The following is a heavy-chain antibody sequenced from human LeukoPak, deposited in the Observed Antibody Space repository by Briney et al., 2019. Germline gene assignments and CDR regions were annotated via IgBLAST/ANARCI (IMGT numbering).Heavy chain of an antibody. V-gene: IGHV1-2*02. Sequence: ASVKVSCKASGYTFTGYYMHWVRQAPGQGLEWMGWINPNSGGTNYAQKFQGRVTMTRDTSISTAYMELRSLRSDDTAVYYCARTIAAAVNWFDPWGQGTLVTVSS. CDR2: INPNSGGT. J-gene: IGHJ5*02. CDR3: ARTIAAAVNWFDP. CDR1: GYTFTGYY. D-gene: IGHD6-13*01.